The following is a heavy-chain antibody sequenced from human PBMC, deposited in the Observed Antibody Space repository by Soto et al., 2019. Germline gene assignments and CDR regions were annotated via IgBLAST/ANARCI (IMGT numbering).Heavy chain of an antibody. V-gene: IGHV5-51*01. CDR1: GYIFTCYW. CDR3: ASPPLFDYYYYGMDV. J-gene: IGHJ6*02. CDR2: IYPGDSDT. Sequence: PGESLKISCKGSGYIFTCYWIGLVRQMPGKGLERIGNIYPGDSDTKYRPSFQGQGTNSADKSISTAHRQWSSLKAPDTDRYDCASPPLFDYYYYGMDVWGQGTTVTVSS.